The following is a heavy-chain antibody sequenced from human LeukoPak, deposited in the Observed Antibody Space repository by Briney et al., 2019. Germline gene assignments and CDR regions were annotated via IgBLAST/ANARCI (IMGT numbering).Heavy chain of an antibody. D-gene: IGHD1-26*01. Sequence: SSETLSLTCTVSGDSISSYYWNWFRQPAGKGLEWIGRLYASGTTSYNPSLESRVSMSLDTSKNQFSLKLNSVTAADTAVYYCARATYSGDTSYVFDYWGQGTLVSVSS. V-gene: IGHV4-4*07. CDR1: GDSISSYY. CDR3: ARATYSGDTSYVFDY. J-gene: IGHJ4*02. CDR2: LYASGTT.